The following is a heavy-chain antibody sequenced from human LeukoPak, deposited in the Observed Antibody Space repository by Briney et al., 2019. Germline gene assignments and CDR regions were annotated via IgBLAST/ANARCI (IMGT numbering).Heavy chain of an antibody. J-gene: IGHJ4*02. D-gene: IGHD3-22*01. CDR2: INHSGST. Sequence: PSETLSLTCTVSGGSISSYYWSWIRQPPGKGLEWIGEINHSGSTNYNPSLKSRVTISVDTSKNQFSLKLSSVTAADTAVYYCARTYYDSSGMPFDYWGQGTLVTVSS. CDR3: ARTYYDSSGMPFDY. V-gene: IGHV4-34*01. CDR1: GGSISSYY.